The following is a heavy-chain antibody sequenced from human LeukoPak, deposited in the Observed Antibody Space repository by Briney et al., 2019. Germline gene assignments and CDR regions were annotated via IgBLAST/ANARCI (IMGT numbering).Heavy chain of an antibody. CDR3: ARGAYCGGDCLPHDAFDI. Sequence: ASVKVSCKVSGYTLTELSMHWVRQAPGKGLEWMGGFDPEDGETIYAQKFQGRVTMTEDTSTDTAYMELRSLRSDDTAVYYCARGAYCGGDCLPHDAFDIWGQGTMVTVSS. V-gene: IGHV1-24*01. CDR1: GYTLTELS. D-gene: IGHD2-21*01. J-gene: IGHJ3*02. CDR2: FDPEDGET.